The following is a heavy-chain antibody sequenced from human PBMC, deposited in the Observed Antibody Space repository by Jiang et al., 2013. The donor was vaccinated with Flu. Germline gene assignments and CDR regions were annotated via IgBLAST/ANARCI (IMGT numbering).Heavy chain of an antibody. CDR1: GFSLRTSGVG. CDR2: IYWDDEK. J-gene: IGHJ4*02. V-gene: IGHV2-5*02. D-gene: IGHD1-1*01. Sequence: KPTQTLTLTCTFSGFSLRTSGVGVGWLRQPPGKTLEWLALIYWDDEKRYRSSLKSRLSITKDTSKNQILLTMTNMDPVDSATYFCAHNSGDYWGQGILVTVSS. CDR3: AHNSGDY.